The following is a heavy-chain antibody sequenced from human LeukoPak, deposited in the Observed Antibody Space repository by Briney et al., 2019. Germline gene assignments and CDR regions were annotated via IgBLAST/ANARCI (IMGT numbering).Heavy chain of an antibody. CDR2: INWNGVST. D-gene: IGHD3-10*01. J-gene: IGHJ6*03. CDR3: ARSSRIIIVRGLISYYYYMDV. V-gene: IGHV3-20*04. Sequence: GSLRLSCAASGFTFYDYGMTWVRPAPGKGLEWVSGINWNGVSTGYSDSVKGRFTISRDNAKNSLYLQMNSLRAEDTALYYCARSSRIIIVRGLISYYYYMDVWGKGTTVTVSS. CDR1: GFTFYDYG.